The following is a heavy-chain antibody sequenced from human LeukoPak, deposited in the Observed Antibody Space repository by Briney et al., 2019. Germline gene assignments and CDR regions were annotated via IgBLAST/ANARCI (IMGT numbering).Heavy chain of an antibody. CDR3: ARVHKRGYSYGLDFDY. V-gene: IGHV1-69*02. CDR1: GGTLSSYT. Sequence: SVKVSCKASGGTLSSYTISWVRQAPGQGLEWMGRIIPTLGIANYAQKFQGRVTITADKSTSTGYMELSSLRSEDTAVYYCARVHKRGYSYGLDFDYWGQGTLVTVSS. D-gene: IGHD5-18*01. J-gene: IGHJ4*02. CDR2: IIPTLGIA.